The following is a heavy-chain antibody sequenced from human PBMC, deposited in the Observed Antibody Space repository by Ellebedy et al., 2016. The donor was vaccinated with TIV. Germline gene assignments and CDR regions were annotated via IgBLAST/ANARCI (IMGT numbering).Heavy chain of an antibody. CDR3: AALQWLAPAWYFDP. CDR1: GGSITSYS. J-gene: IGHJ2*01. CDR2: IYYSGSI. V-gene: IGHV4-59*08. Sequence: MPSETLSLTCTVSGGSITSYSWSWIRQPPGKGLEWIGYIYYSGSINYNPSLQSRVTISVDTSKNQFSLNLSSVTAADTAVYYCAALQWLAPAWYFDPWGRGTLVTVSS. D-gene: IGHD6-19*01.